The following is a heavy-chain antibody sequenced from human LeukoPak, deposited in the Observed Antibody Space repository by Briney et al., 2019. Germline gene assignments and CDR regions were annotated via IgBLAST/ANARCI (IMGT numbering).Heavy chain of an antibody. Sequence: PGMSLRLSCAASGFTFSSYGMHWVRQAPGKGLEWVAVIWYDGSNKYYADSVKGRFTISRDNSKNTLYLQMNSLRAEDTAVYYCAKGTVSSSGSVFTQAFDPWGQGTLVTVSS. CDR3: AKGTVSSSGSVFTQAFDP. D-gene: IGHD6-19*01. V-gene: IGHV3-33*06. J-gene: IGHJ5*02. CDR1: GFTFSSYG. CDR2: IWYDGSNK.